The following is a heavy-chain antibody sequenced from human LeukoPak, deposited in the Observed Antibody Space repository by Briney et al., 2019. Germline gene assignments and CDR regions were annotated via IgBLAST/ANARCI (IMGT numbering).Heavy chain of an antibody. D-gene: IGHD3-9*01. CDR1: GGSISSYY. Sequence: SETLSVTCTVSGGSISSYYWSWIRQPPGKGLEWIGYIYYSGSTNYNPSLKSRVTISVDTSKNQFSLKLSSVTAADTAVYYCAGSFYDILTGYVYYYGMDVWGQGTTVTVSS. V-gene: IGHV4-59*01. J-gene: IGHJ6*02. CDR3: AGSFYDILTGYVYYYGMDV. CDR2: IYYSGST.